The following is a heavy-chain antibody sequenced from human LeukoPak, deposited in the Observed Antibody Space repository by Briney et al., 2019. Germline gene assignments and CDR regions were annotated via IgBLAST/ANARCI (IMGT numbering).Heavy chain of an antibody. CDR2: ISYDGSTN. Sequence: GGSLRLSCAASGFTFSSYALHWVRQAPGKGLEWVAVISYDGSTNYYADSVKGRFTIFRDNSKNTLYLQMNSLRAEDTAVYYCARDTGAARYHGMDVWGQGTTVTVPS. CDR1: GFTFSSYA. D-gene: IGHD6-13*01. V-gene: IGHV3-30*04. CDR3: ARDTGAARYHGMDV. J-gene: IGHJ6*02.